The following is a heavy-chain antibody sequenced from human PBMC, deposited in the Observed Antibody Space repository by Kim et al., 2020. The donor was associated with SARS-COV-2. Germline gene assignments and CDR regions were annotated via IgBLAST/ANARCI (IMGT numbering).Heavy chain of an antibody. CDR1: GFTFSSSN. J-gene: IGHJ4*02. CDR3: ARDWQWQRDY. CDR2: ISTTSIT. Sequence: GGSLRLSCVASGFTFSSSNMNWVRQAPGKGLEWFSHISTTSITYYADSVKGRFTISRDNARNSVYLQMYSLRDEDTAVYYCARDWQWQRDYWGQGALVTVSS. D-gene: IGHD6-19*01. V-gene: IGHV3-48*02.